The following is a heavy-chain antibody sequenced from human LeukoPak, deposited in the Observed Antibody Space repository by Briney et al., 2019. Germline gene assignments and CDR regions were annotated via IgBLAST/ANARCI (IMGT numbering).Heavy chain of an antibody. V-gene: IGHV3-30*04. Sequence: PGRSLRLSCAASGFTFSAYAMHWVRQAPGKGLEWVAVISYDESNKYYADSVKGRFTISRDNSKNTPYPQMNSQRPDDTAVYYCARDLWGSYRYPFDYWGQGTLVTVSS. D-gene: IGHD3-16*02. CDR1: GFTFSAYA. J-gene: IGHJ4*02. CDR3: ARDLWGSYRYPFDY. CDR2: ISYDESNK.